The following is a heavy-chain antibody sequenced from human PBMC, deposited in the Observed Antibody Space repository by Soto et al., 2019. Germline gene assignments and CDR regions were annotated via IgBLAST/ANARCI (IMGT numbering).Heavy chain of an antibody. V-gene: IGHV3-7*01. CDR1: GFTFSSYW. D-gene: IGHD3-22*01. CDR3: ARAGGGHYYDSSGYYYGQRAFDI. J-gene: IGHJ3*02. Sequence: GGSLRLSCAASGFTFSSYWMSWVRQAPGKGLEWVANIKQDGSEKYYVDSVKGRFTISRDNAKNSLYLQMNSLRAEDTAVYYCARAGGGHYYDSSGYYYGQRAFDIWGQGTMVTVSS. CDR2: IKQDGSEK.